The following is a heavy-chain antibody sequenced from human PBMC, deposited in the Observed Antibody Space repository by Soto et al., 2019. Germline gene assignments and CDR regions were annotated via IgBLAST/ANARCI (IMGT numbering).Heavy chain of an antibody. J-gene: IGHJ3*02. D-gene: IGHD2-8*01. CDR1: GFTFCNYW. Sequence: EGQVVESGGGLVQPGGSLRLSYATSGFTFCNYWMHWVRQAPGKGLVWVSRVNNDGSGTIYADSVKGRFTISRDNAKNTVYLEMNSLRAEDTALYFCTRGGFMHAFDMWGQGTTVTVSS. CDR2: VNNDGSGT. V-gene: IGHV3-74*01. CDR3: TRGGFMHAFDM.